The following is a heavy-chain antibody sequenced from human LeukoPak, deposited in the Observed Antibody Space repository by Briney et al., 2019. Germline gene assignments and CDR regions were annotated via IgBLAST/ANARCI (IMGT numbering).Heavy chain of an antibody. Sequence: GASVKVSCKTSGYTFTGYYVHWVRQAPGQGLEWMGWINPNSGGADYTPKFQGRVTMTRDTSITTAYMELSRLRSDDTAVYYCARGYCSGGSCYSGYSQAKSALDVWGQGTTVTVSS. V-gene: IGHV1-2*02. J-gene: IGHJ6*02. D-gene: IGHD2-15*01. CDR3: ARGYCSGGSCYSGYSQAKSALDV. CDR1: GYTFTGYY. CDR2: INPNSGGA.